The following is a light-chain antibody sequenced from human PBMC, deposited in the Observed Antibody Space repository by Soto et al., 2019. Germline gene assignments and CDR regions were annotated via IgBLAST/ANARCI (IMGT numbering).Light chain of an antibody. CDR1: QSVSSN. J-gene: IGKJ4*01. V-gene: IGKV3-11*01. CDR2: DAS. CDR3: QQRSNWPLLT. Sequence: EIVLTQSPATLSLSPGERATLSCRASQSVSSNLAWYQQKPGQAPRPPIYDASNRATGIPARFSGSGSGTDFILTISSLKPEDFAVYYCQQRSNWPLLTFGGGTKVEIK.